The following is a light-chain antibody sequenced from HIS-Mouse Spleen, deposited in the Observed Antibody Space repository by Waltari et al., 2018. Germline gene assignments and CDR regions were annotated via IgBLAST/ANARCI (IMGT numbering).Light chain of an antibody. V-gene: IGLV2-14*03. Sequence: QSALTQPASVSGSPGQSITISCTGTSSDVGGHNYVSWYQQHPGKAPKLMIYDVSNRPSGVSNLFSGSTSGHTASLTISGLQAEDEAYYYCSSYTSSSTEVFGGGTKLTVL. J-gene: IGLJ3*02. CDR1: SSDVGGHNY. CDR3: SSYTSSSTEV. CDR2: DVS.